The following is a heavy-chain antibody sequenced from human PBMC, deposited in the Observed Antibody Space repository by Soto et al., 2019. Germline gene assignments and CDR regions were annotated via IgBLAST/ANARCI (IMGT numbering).Heavy chain of an antibody. CDR3: ARPIAAAPGDY. J-gene: IGHJ4*02. D-gene: IGHD6-13*01. V-gene: IGHV3-30-3*01. Sequence: QVQLVESGGGVVQPGRSLRLSCAASGFTFSSYAMHWVRQAPGKGLEWVAVISYDGSNKYYADSVKGRFTISRDNSKNTLYLQMNSLRAEDTAVYYCARPIAAAPGDYWGQGTLVTVSS. CDR1: GFTFSSYA. CDR2: ISYDGSNK.